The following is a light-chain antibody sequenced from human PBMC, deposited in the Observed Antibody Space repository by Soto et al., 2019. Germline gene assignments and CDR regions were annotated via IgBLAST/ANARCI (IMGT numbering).Light chain of an antibody. CDR3: AAWDDSLNGQV. V-gene: IGLV1-36*01. CDR2: YDD. Sequence: QSALTQPPSVSESPGQRVTISCSGSSSNIENNAVSWYQQLPGKAPKLLIYYDDLMPSGVSDRFSGSKSGTSASLAISGLQSDDEADYYCAAWDDSLNGQVFGGGTKLTVL. CDR1: SSNIENNA. J-gene: IGLJ3*02.